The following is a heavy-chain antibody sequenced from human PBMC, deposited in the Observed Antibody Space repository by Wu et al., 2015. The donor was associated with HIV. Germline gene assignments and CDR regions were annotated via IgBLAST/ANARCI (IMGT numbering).Heavy chain of an antibody. CDR3: ARGPPLGYDSSGYYYEDHSQEHLDY. D-gene: IGHD3-22*01. CDR1: GYTFTSYG. CDR2: ISAYNGNT. V-gene: IGHV1-18*01. J-gene: IGHJ4*02. Sequence: QVQLVQSGAEVKKPGASVKVSCKASGYTFTSYGISWVRQAPGQGLEWMGWISAYNGNTNYAQKLQGRVTMTTDTSTSTAYMELRSLRSDDTAVYYCARGPPLGYDSSGYYYEDHSQEHLDYWGQGTLVTVSS.